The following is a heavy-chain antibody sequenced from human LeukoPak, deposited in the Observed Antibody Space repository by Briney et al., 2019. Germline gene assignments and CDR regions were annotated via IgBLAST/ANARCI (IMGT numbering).Heavy chain of an antibody. CDR1: GFTFSSYW. J-gene: IGHJ4*02. V-gene: IGHV3-74*01. Sequence: PGGSLRLSCAASGFTFSSYWMHRVRQAPGKGLVWVSRINSDGSSTSYADSVKGRFTISRDNSKNTLYLQMNSLRAEDTAVYYCAKLPSRYCSGGSCYLDYWGQGTLVTVSS. CDR2: INSDGSST. CDR3: AKLPSRYCSGGSCYLDY. D-gene: IGHD2-15*01.